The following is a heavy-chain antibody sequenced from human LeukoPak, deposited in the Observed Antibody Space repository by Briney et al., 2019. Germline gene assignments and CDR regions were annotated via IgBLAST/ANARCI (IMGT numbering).Heavy chain of an antibody. CDR1: GFTFSSYW. D-gene: IGHD5-24*01. V-gene: IGHV3-74*01. Sequence: GGSLRLSCAASGFTFSSYWMHWVRRGPGKGLVWVSRINSDGSSTRHADSVKGRFTISRDNAKNMVYLQMNSLRAEDTAVYYCARARDGPDCWGQGTLVTVSS. CDR3: ARARDGPDC. CDR2: INSDGSST. J-gene: IGHJ4*02.